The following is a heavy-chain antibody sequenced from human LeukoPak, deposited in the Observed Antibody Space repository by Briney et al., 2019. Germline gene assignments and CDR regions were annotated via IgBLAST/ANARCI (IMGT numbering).Heavy chain of an antibody. Sequence: GGSLRLSCAASGFTFSNYAMSWVRQAPGKGLEWVSGISGSGYSTYYADSVKGRFTISRDKSKNTLYLQMNSLRPEDTAVYYCAKDSNGSGSYGYFQHWGQGTLVTVSS. J-gene: IGHJ1*01. CDR2: ISGSGYST. CDR1: GFTFSNYA. CDR3: AKDSNGSGSYGYFQH. D-gene: IGHD3-10*01. V-gene: IGHV3-23*01.